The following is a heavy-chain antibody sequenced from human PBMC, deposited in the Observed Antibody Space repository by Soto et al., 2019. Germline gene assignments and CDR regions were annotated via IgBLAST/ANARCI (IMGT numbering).Heavy chain of an antibody. CDR2: IYWDDDK. V-gene: IGHV2-5*02. J-gene: IGHJ4*02. CDR1: GFSLSTSGVG. D-gene: IGHD3-22*01. CDR3: AHTSYYYDSSGYFDY. Sequence: QITLKESGPTLVKPTQTLTLTCTFSGFSLSTSGVGVGWIRQPPGKALEWLALIYWDDDKRHSPSLKSRLTITKDTSKNQVVLTMTNMDPVDTATYYCAHTSYYYDSSGYFDYWGQGTLVTVSS.